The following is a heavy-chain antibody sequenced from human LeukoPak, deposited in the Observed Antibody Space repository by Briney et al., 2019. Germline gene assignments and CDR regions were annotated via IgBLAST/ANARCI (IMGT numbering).Heavy chain of an antibody. V-gene: IGHV4-59*12. J-gene: IGHJ4*02. CDR2: IYYSGST. CDR1: GGYISSYY. Sequence: PSETLSLTCTVSGGYISSYYWSWIRQPPGKGLEGIGYIYYSGSTNYNPSLKSRVTISVDTSKNQFSLKLTSVTAADTAVYYCARGQEQWERLQRAVHFDFWGQGTLATVSS. CDR3: ARGQEQWERLQRAVHFDF. D-gene: IGHD1-26*01.